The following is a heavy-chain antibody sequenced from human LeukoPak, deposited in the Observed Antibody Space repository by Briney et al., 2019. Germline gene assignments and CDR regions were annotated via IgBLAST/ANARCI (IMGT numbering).Heavy chain of an antibody. CDR2: IYYSGST. D-gene: IGHD6-13*01. CDR1: GGSISSYY. Sequence: SETLSLTCTVSGGSISSYYWSGIRQPPGKGLEWIGYIYYSGSTNYNPSLKSRVTISVDTSKLQLSLKLSSVTAAATAVYYCARQVAAAAPDYWGQGTLVTVSS. V-gene: IGHV4-59*08. J-gene: IGHJ4*02. CDR3: ARQVAAAAPDY.